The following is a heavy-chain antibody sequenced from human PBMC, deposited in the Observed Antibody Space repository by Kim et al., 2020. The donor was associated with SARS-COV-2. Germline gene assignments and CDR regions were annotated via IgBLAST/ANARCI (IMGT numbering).Heavy chain of an antibody. CDR3: ARDREQLVRYYFDY. D-gene: IGHD6-6*01. CDR2: INPNSGGT. Sequence: ASVKVSCKASGYTFTGYYMHWVRQAPGQGLEWMGWINPNSGGTNYAKKFQGRVTMTRDTSISTAYMELSRLRSDDTAVYYCARDREQLVRYYFDYWGQGTLVTVSS. CDR1: GYTFTGYY. V-gene: IGHV1-2*02. J-gene: IGHJ4*02.